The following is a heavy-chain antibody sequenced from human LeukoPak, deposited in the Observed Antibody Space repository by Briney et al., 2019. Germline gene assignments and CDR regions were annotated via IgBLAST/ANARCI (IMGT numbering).Heavy chain of an antibody. Sequence: PSETLSLTCTVSGGSISGDHWNWIRQPPGKGLEWIGYIYSSGNTNYYPSLKSRVTISVDMSKNQFSLKLSSVTAADTAVYYCARRNDFGIWGQGTMVTVSS. CDR1: GGSISGDH. V-gene: IGHV4-59*08. CDR3: ARRNDFGI. CDR2: IYSSGNT. J-gene: IGHJ3*02.